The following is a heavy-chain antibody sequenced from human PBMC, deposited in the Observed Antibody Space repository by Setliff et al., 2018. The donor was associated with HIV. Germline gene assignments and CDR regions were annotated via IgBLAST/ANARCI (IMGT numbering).Heavy chain of an antibody. CDR1: GGSFSGYY. Sequence: SETLSLTCAVYGGSFSGYYWTWIRQPPGKGLEWIGEINHSGSANYKSSLSSRVTISVDTSKNQFSLRLTAVTAADTAVYYCARFFGAVDYWGQGTPVTVSS. J-gene: IGHJ4*02. CDR3: ARFFGAVDY. CDR2: INHSGSA. D-gene: IGHD3-3*01. V-gene: IGHV4-34*01.